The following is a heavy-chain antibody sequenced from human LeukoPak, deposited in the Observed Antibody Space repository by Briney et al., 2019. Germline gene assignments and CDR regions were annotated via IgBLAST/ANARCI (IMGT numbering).Heavy chain of an antibody. Sequence: ASVKVSCKASGYTFTSYDINGVRQATGQGLEWMGWMNPNSGNTGYAQKFQGRVTMTRNTSISTVYMELRSMRSEDTAVYYCARRTYDFWSTSFDPWGQGTLVTVSS. CDR1: GYTFTSYD. V-gene: IGHV1-8*01. J-gene: IGHJ5*02. D-gene: IGHD3-3*01. CDR3: ARRTYDFWSTSFDP. CDR2: MNPNSGNT.